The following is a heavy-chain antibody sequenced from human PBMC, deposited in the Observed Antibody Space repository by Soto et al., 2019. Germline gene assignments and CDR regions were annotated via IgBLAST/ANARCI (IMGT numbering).Heavy chain of an antibody. D-gene: IGHD3-10*01. J-gene: IGHJ6*02. V-gene: IGHV3-74*01. Sequence: LRLSCAASGFTFSSYWMHWVRQAPGKGLVWVSRINSDGSSTSYADSVKGRFTISRDNAKNTLYLQMNSLRAEDTAVYYCARDLRTTYYYGSGSTYYYYGMDVWGQGTTVTVSS. CDR1: GFTFSSYW. CDR2: INSDGSST. CDR3: ARDLRTTYYYGSGSTYYYYGMDV.